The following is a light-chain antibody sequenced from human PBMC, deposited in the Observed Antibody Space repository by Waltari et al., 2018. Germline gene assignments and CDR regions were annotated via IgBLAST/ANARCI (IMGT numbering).Light chain of an antibody. CDR3: FSFVAANSFV. Sequence: QSALTQPASVSGSPGQSITLSCTGTSNDIGNYHIVFWYQQRPGEAPTLLMYGATKRPSGVSNRFSGSKSGKTASLTISGLQTEDEADYYCFSFVAANSFVFGPGTKVTVL. CDR1: SNDIGNYHI. J-gene: IGLJ1*01. CDR2: GAT. V-gene: IGLV2-23*01.